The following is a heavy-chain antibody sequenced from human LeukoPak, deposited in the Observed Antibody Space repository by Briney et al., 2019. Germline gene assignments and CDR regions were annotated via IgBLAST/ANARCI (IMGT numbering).Heavy chain of an antibody. Sequence: SETLSLTCAVYGGSFSGYYWSWIRQPPGKGLEWIGEINHSGSTNYNPSLKSRVTISVDTSKNQFSLKLSSVTAADTAVYYCASDREGEPYYFDYWGQGTLVTISS. CDR1: GGSFSGYY. V-gene: IGHV4-34*01. J-gene: IGHJ4*02. D-gene: IGHD3-16*01. CDR3: ASDREGEPYYFDY. CDR2: INHSGST.